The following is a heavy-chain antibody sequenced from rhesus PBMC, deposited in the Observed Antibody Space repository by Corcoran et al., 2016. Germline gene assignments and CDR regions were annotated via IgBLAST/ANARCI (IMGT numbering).Heavy chain of an antibody. Sequence: QVQLQESGPGLVKPSETLSLTCAVSGGSINSNYWSWLRQAPGKGLAWIGRIHGPSVTIDYNPSLMSRVTISADTSKNQVSLKLSSVTAADTAVYYCARDSITTDFAYWGQGVLVTVSS. J-gene: IGHJ4*01. CDR3: ARDSITTDFAY. CDR2: IHGPSVTI. D-gene: IGHD5-36*01. V-gene: IGHV4-147*01. CDR1: GGSINSNY.